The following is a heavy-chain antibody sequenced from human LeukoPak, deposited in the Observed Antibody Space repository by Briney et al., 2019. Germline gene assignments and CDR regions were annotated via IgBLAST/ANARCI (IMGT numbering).Heavy chain of an antibody. CDR2: IKVDESEK. CDR1: GFTFSNYW. J-gene: IGHJ4*02. V-gene: IGHV3-7*05. D-gene: IGHD4-17*01. CDR3: ARHGDYHYNS. Sequence: GGPLRLSCAASGFTFSNYWMTWVRQAPGKGLEWVANIKVDESEKYYVDSVRGRFTLSRDNAKNSLYLQMNSLRAEDTAVYYCARHGDYHYNSWGQGTLVTVSS.